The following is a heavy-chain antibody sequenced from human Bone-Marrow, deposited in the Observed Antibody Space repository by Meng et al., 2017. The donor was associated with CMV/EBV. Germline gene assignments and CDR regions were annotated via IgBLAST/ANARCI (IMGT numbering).Heavy chain of an antibody. J-gene: IGHJ4*02. CDR2: MSSSSSHI. Sequence: GGSLRRSCAASGFTFSTYNMNWVRQAPGKGLEWVSSMSSSSSHINYADSVKGRFTISRDNAKNSLYLQMNSLRAEDTAVYYCASTNDYGGYSLNWGQGTLVTVSS. CDR1: GFTFSTYN. D-gene: IGHD4-23*01. V-gene: IGHV3-21*01. CDR3: ASTNDYGGYSLN.